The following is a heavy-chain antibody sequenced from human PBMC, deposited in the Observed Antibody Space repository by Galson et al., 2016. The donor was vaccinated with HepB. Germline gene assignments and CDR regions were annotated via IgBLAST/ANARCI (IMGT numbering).Heavy chain of an antibody. V-gene: IGHV1-69*13. CDR1: GGSLTNYF. CDR3: ARELWNKVNVGLRGYVPDFDYYGIDV. CDR2: LIPVFGTP. Sequence: SVKVSCKASGGSLTNYFITWVRQAPGQGLEWMGGLIPVFGTPKFAPKFQGRLSIAADESTNPLYMELSSLTSEDTAVYYCARELWNKVNVGLRGYVPDFDYYGIDVWGQGTTVTVSS. J-gene: IGHJ6*02. D-gene: IGHD3-22*01.